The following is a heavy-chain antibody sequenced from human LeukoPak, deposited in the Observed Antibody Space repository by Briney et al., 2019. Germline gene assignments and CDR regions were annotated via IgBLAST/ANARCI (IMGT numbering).Heavy chain of an antibody. V-gene: IGHV1-18*01. CDR1: GYAFTSYG. CDR2: ISAYNGNT. J-gene: IGHJ6*03. Sequence: GASVRVSCKASGYAFTSYGISWVRQAPGQGLEWMGWISAYNGNTNYAQKLQGRVTMTTDTSTSTAYMELRSLRSDDTAVYYCARVTLDYYYYMDVWGKGTTVTISS. CDR3: ARVTLDYYYYMDV.